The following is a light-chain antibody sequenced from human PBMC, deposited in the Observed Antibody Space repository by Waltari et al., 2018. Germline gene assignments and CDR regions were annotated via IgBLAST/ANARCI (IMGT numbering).Light chain of an antibody. J-gene: IGLJ2*01. CDR1: SSNLGNNY. Sequence: QSVLTQPPSVSAAPGQKVIISCSGPSSNLGNNYVSWYQQLPGTPPKLLIYENTKRPSGVPDRFSGSKSGTSATLGITGLQTGDEAIYYCGAWDSSLSAVFGGGTKLTVV. V-gene: IGLV1-51*01. CDR2: ENT. CDR3: GAWDSSLSAV.